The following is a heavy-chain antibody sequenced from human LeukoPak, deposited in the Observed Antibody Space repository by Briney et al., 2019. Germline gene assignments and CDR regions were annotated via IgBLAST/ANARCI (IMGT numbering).Heavy chain of an antibody. Sequence: SETLSLTCAVSGGSISSGGYSWSWIRQPPGEGLEWIGYIYHSGSTYHHPSLKSRVTISVDRSKNQFSLKLSSVTAADTAVYYCARDGSGLGPWGQGTLVTVSS. CDR3: ARDGSGLGP. J-gene: IGHJ5*02. CDR2: IYHSGST. D-gene: IGHD2-15*01. V-gene: IGHV4-30-2*01. CDR1: GGSISSGGYS.